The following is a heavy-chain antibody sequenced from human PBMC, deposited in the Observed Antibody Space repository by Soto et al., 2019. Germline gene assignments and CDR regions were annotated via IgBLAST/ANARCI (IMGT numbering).Heavy chain of an antibody. V-gene: IGHV1-3*01. D-gene: IGHD3-10*01. CDR2: INAGNGNT. Sequence: ASVKVSCKASGYTFTRYAMHWVRQAPGQRLEWMGWINAGNGNTKYSQKFQGRVTITRDTSASTAYMELSSLRSEDTAVYYCARESAMVRGVIGLFDYWGQGTLVTVSS. CDR1: GYTFTRYA. CDR3: ARESAMVRGVIGLFDY. J-gene: IGHJ4*02.